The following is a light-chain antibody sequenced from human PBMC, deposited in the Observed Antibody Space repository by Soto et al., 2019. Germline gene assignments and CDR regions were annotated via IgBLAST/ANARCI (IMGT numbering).Light chain of an antibody. CDR1: SSDVGGYNY. V-gene: IGLV2-14*03. CDR3: SSYTSNSTLV. J-gene: IGLJ2*01. CDR2: DVS. Sequence: QSALTQPASVSGSPGQWITISCTGTSSDVGGYNYVSWYQHHPGKAPKLMIYDVSNRPSGVSDRFSGSKSGNTASLTISGLQAEDEADYYCSSYTSNSTLVFGGGTKVTVL.